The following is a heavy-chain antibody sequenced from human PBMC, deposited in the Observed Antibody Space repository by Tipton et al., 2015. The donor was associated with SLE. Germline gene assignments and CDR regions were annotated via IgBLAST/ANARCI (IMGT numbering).Heavy chain of an antibody. CDR3: AKGRKGGAGAGDSGNYVFDY. CDR1: GFTFSDYV. V-gene: IGHV3-33*06. D-gene: IGHD1-26*01. CDR2: VWHDRSNK. Sequence: SLRLSCAASGFTFSDYVFHWVRQAPGKGLEWVAVVWHDRSNKYYADSVKGRFTISRDNSKNTLSLQMNSLRAEDTAVYYCAKGRKGGAGAGDSGNYVFDYCGQGTLVTGSS. J-gene: IGHJ4*02.